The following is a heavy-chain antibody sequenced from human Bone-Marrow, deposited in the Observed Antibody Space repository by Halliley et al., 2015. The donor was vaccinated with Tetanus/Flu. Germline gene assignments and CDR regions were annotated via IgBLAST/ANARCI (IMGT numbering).Heavy chain of an antibody. CDR2: FSRSGGTT. Sequence: SLRLSCSASGFTFSSYAMSWVRQAPGKGLEWVSGFSRSGGTTYYADSVRGRFTISRDNSKNTLYLQMNSLRAEDTAVYYCAKDADFAYCGGGCQALQHRGRGALVAVSS. D-gene: IGHD2-21*02. CDR3: AKDADFAYCGGGCQALQH. J-gene: IGHJ1*01. V-gene: IGHV3-23*01. CDR1: GFTFSSYA.